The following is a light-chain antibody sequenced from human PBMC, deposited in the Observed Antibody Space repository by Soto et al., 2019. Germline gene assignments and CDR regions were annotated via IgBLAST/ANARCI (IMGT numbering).Light chain of an antibody. CDR1: SSGFGVYNY. CDR3: SSHNPNGTLQI. V-gene: IGLV2-14*01. J-gene: IGLJ1*01. CDR2: AVS. Sequence: QSALTQPASVSGSPGQSITISCTGTSSGFGVYNYVSWYQLHPGKAPKLMMYAVSTRTSEVSNRFSGSKSGNTASLTSCGLQAEDEADYYCSSHNPNGTLQIFGPGTKLTVL.